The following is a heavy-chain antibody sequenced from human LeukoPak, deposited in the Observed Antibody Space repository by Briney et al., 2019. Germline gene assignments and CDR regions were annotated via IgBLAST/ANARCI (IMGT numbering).Heavy chain of an antibody. V-gene: IGHV4-39*07. Sequence: PSETLSLTCTVSGGSIRSSYYYWGWIRQPPGKGLEWIGSIYDSGSTYYNPSLKSRVTISVDTSKNQFSLKLSSVTAADTAVYYCARVSLGYYDSSGFGNWFDPWGQGILVTVSS. D-gene: IGHD3-22*01. CDR1: GGSIRSSYYY. CDR3: ARVSLGYYDSSGFGNWFDP. J-gene: IGHJ5*02. CDR2: IYDSGST.